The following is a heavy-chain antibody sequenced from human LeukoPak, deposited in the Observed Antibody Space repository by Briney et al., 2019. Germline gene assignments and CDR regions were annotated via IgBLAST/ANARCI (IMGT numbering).Heavy chain of an antibody. CDR1: GGTFSSYA. D-gene: IGHD3-22*01. J-gene: IGHJ3*02. V-gene: IGHV1-69*05. CDR2: IIPIFGTA. Sequence: ASVKVSCKASGGTFSSYAISWVRQAPGQGLEWMGGIIPIFGTANYAQKFQGRVTITTDESTSTAYMELSSLRSEDTAVYYCARAEYYDSSGPREGAFDIWGQGTMVSVSS. CDR3: ARAEYYDSSGPREGAFDI.